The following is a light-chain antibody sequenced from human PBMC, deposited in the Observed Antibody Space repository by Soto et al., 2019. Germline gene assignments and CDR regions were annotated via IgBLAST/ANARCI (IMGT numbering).Light chain of an antibody. J-gene: IGLJ3*02. Sequence: QSVLTQPPSVSGAPGQRVTISCTGSSSNIGAGYDVHWYQQLPGTAPKLLIYANTKRPSGVPDRFSGSKSGTSASLTITGLQAEDEADYYCQSYDDSLSGVVFGGGTKLTVL. CDR3: QSYDDSLSGVV. CDR2: ANT. CDR1: SSNIGAGYD. V-gene: IGLV1-40*01.